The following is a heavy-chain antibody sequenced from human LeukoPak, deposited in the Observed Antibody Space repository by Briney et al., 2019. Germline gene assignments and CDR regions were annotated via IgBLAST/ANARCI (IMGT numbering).Heavy chain of an antibody. V-gene: IGHV3-7*01. D-gene: IGHD4-11*01. CDR3: ARDRESESDSEGDY. J-gene: IGHJ4*02. CDR1: GFTFSRCW. CDR2: IKQGGSEI. Sequence: GGSLRLSCSASGFTFSRCWMSWVRQAPGKGLQYVALIKQGGSEIYHMDSLKGRFTISRDDATNSLYLQMNSLRVEDTALYYCARDRESESDSEGDYWGQGTLVTVSS.